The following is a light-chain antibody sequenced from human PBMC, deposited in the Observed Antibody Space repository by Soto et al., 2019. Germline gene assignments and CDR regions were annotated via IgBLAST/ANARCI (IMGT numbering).Light chain of an antibody. CDR1: SSDVGGYNY. CDR2: EVI. Sequence: QSALTQPPSASGSPGQSVTISCTGTSSDVGGYNYVSWYQQHPGKAPKLMIYEVIKRPSGVPDRFSGSKSGNTASLTVSGLQAEDEADYYCSSYAGSNRVFGGGTKLTVL. CDR3: SSYAGSNRV. J-gene: IGLJ2*01. V-gene: IGLV2-8*01.